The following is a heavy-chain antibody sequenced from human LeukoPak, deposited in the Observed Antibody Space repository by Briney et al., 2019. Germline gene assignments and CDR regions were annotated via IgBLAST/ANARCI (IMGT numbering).Heavy chain of an antibody. J-gene: IGHJ4*02. CDR2: INHSGST. Sequence: SETLSLACAVYGGSFSGYYWSWIRQPPGKGLEWIGEINHSGSTNYNPSLKSRVTISVDTSKNQFSLKLSSVTAADTAVYYCTTLDYWGQGTLVTVSS. D-gene: IGHD4-11*01. CDR3: TTLDY. V-gene: IGHV4-34*01. CDR1: GGSFSGYY.